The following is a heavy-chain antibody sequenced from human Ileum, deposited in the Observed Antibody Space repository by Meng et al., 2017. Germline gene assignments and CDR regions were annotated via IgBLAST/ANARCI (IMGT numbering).Heavy chain of an antibody. Sequence: QLQLQESGPGLVKPSETLSLTCTVSGDSVSSGSYYWVWIRQPPGKALEWIGAVYFTGYTYYGPSLTGRSTISVDTSRNQFSLKLNSVTAADTALYFCARHGHFTPDKYYFDYWGQGTLVTVSS. CDR3: ARHGHFTPDKYYFDY. CDR1: GDSVSSGSYY. V-gene: IGHV4-39*01. D-gene: IGHD3-3*02. J-gene: IGHJ4*02. CDR2: VYFTGYT.